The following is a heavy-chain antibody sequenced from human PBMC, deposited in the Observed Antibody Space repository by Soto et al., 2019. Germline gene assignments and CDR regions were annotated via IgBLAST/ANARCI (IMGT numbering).Heavy chain of an antibody. CDR2: IHSSGST. J-gene: IGHJ4*02. CDR3: ARGGGNPASTNDF. D-gene: IGHD3-16*01. V-gene: IGHV4-34*01. Sequence: QVQLQQWGGGLLKPSETLSLTCGLHRGSFSYFHWSWIRQPPGKGLEWVGEIHSSGSTNYNPSLRSRVTNSKDTSALQFSLTLNSVTAAYTAVYYCARGGGNPASTNDFWGQGALVTVSS. CDR1: RGSFSYFH.